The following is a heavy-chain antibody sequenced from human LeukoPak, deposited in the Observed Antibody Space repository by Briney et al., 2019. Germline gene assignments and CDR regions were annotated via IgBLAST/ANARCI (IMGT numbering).Heavy chain of an antibody. V-gene: IGHV3-48*01. CDR3: ARGQEYSSSSTGLAGVPNFGY. J-gene: IGHJ4*02. Sequence: PGGSLRLSCAASGFTFSSYSMNWVRQAPGKGLEWVSYISINSSTIYYEDSVKGRITIARNNGKNSLHLQMNSLRAEDTAVYYCARGQEYSSSSTGLAGVPNFGYWGQGTLVTVSS. CDR2: ISINSSTI. CDR1: GFTFSSYS. D-gene: IGHD6-6*01.